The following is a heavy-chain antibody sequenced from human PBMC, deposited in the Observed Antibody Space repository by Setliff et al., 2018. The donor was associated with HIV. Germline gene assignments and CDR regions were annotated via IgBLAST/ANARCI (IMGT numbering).Heavy chain of an antibody. V-gene: IGHV4-39*01. CDR3: ARLAPAMVYELDY. Sequence: SETLSLTCSVYGASISSSNSYWGWIRQPPGKRLEWLGSIYDSGSTSYNPSLSSRVTISVDTSKNQVSLRLSSVTAADTAVYYCARLAPAMVYELDYWGPGMLVTVSS. D-gene: IGHD5-18*01. CDR2: IYDSGST. J-gene: IGHJ4*02. CDR1: GASISSSNSY.